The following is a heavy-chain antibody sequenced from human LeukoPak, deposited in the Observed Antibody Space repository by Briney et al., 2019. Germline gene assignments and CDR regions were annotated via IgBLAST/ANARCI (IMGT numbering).Heavy chain of an antibody. J-gene: IGHJ6*03. V-gene: IGHV3-74*01. Sequence: SRTSYADSVKGRFTISRDNAKKTLYMQMNSLRAEDTAVYYCARDPADYYDSSGFPYYMDVWGKGTTVTVSS. CDR3: ARDPADYYDSSGFPYYMDV. D-gene: IGHD3-22*01. CDR2: SRT.